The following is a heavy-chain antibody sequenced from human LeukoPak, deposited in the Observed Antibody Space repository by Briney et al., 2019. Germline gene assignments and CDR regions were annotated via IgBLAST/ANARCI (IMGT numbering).Heavy chain of an antibody. D-gene: IGHD7-27*01. Sequence: SETLSLTCTVSGGSISSGGYYWSWIRQHPGKGLEWIGYIYYSGSTYYNPSLKSRVTISVGTSKNQFSLKLSSVTAADTAVYYCARNWGSRAFDIWGQGTMVTVSS. CDR1: GGSISSGGYY. CDR3: ARNWGSRAFDI. J-gene: IGHJ3*02. V-gene: IGHV4-31*03. CDR2: IYYSGST.